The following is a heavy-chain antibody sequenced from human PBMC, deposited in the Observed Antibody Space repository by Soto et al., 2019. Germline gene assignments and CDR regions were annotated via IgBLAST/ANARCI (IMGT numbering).Heavy chain of an antibody. CDR1: GGSISSGDYY. D-gene: IGHD3-10*01. CDR3: AILVPMVRGVMTAGNYYYGMDV. CDR2: IYYSGST. V-gene: IGHV4-30-4*01. Sequence: PSETLSLTCTVSGGSISSGDYYWSWIRQPPGKGLEWIGYIYYSGSTYYNPSLKSRVTISVDTSKNQFSLKLSSVTAADTAVYYCAILVPMVRGVMTAGNYYYGMDVWGQGTTVTVSS. J-gene: IGHJ6*02.